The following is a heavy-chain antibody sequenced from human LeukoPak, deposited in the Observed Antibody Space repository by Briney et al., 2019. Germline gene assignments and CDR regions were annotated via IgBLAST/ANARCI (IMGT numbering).Heavy chain of an antibody. CDR3: ARGDSSSWAPDNYCYYGMDV. J-gene: IGHJ6*02. V-gene: IGHV3-48*01. CDR1: GFTFSSYS. D-gene: IGHD6-13*01. CDR2: ISSSSSTI. Sequence: GGSLRLSCAASGFTFSSYSMNWVRQAPGKGLEWVSYISSSSSTIYYADSVKGRFTISRDNAKNSLYLQMNSLRAEDTAVYYCARGDSSSWAPDNYCYYGMDVWGQGTTVTVSS.